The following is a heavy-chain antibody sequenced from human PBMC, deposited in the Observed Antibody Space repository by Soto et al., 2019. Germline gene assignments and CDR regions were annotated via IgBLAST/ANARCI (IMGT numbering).Heavy chain of an antibody. J-gene: IGHJ4*02. CDR1: GLTFSNAW. CDR2: IKSKTDGGTT. CDR3: TRPRVDGDYVDY. Sequence: GGSLRLSCAASGLTFSNAWMNWVRQAPGKGLEWVGRIKSKTDGGTTDYAAPVKGRFTISRDDSKNTLYLQMNSLKTEDTDVYYCTRPRVDGDYVDYWGQGTLVTVSS. D-gene: IGHD4-17*01. V-gene: IGHV3-15*07.